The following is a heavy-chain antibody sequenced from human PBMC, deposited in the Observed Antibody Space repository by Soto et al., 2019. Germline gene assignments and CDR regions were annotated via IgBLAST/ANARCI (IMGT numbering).Heavy chain of an antibody. D-gene: IGHD6-19*01. J-gene: IGHJ4*02. CDR1: GYTFTSYC. Sequence: ASVKVSCKASGYTFTSYCISWVLQAPGQGLEWMGWISAYNGNTNYAQKLQGRVTMTTDTSTSTAYMELRSLRSDDTAVYYCARDLIGSGWYVGSSDYWGQGTLVTVSS. CDR3: ARDLIGSGWYVGSSDY. CDR2: ISAYNGNT. V-gene: IGHV1-18*04.